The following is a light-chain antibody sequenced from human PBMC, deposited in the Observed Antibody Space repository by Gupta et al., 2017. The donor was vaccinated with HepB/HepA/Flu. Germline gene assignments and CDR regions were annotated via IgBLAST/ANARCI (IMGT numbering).Light chain of an antibody. CDR1: QSLSSW. CDR3: QQYDNYPLT. V-gene: IGKV1-5*03. CDR2: KAS. Sequence: DIQMPQYPSTLSASVGDRVTITCRASQSLSSWLAWYQQKPGRAPNLLIYKASSLQSGVPSRFSGSGSGTEFTLTINSLQPDDVATYYCQQYDNYPLTFGGGTKVEIE. J-gene: IGKJ4*01.